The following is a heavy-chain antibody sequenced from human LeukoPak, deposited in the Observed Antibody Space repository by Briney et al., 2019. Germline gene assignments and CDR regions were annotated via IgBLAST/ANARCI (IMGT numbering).Heavy chain of an antibody. CDR3: ARVVTGPTAVYYYYYLDV. Sequence: SSETLSLTCTVSRGSISSHYWSWIRQPPGKGLEWIGSVYNSGNTNYNASLRSRVTISVDTPKNQFSLEMSSVTAADTAVYYCARVVTGPTAVYYYYYLDVWGKGTTVTVSS. V-gene: IGHV4-59*11. J-gene: IGHJ6*03. CDR2: VYNSGNT. CDR1: RGSISSHY. D-gene: IGHD1-1*01.